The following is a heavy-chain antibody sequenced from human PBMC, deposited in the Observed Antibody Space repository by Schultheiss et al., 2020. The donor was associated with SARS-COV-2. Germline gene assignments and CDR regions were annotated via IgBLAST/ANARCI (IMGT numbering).Heavy chain of an antibody. CDR1: GGSISSSSYY. V-gene: IGHV4-39*07. CDR2: IYYSGST. J-gene: IGHJ5*02. CDR3: ARDYLTGDVYWFDP. D-gene: IGHD7-27*01. Sequence: SETLSLTCTVSGGSISSSSYYWGWIRQPPGKGLEWIGSIYYSGSTNYNPSLKSRVTMSVDTSKNQFSLKLSSVTAADTAVYYCARDYLTGDVYWFDPWGQGTLVTVSS.